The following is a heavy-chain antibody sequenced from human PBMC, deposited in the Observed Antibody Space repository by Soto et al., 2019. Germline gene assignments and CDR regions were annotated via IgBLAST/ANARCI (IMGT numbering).Heavy chain of an antibody. V-gene: IGHV3-48*02. D-gene: IGHD6-6*01. CDR3: ARMDSNSFRFANYYYGMAV. CDR1: GFTFSRYS. J-gene: IGHJ6*02. CDR2: ISSSSNTI. Sequence: GSLRLSCAASGFTFSRYSMTWVRQGLGKGLEWVSYISSSSNTIYYADSVKGRFSISRDNAKSSLYLQMNSLRDEDTAVYYCARMDSNSFRFANYYYGMAVWGQGTTVTVSS.